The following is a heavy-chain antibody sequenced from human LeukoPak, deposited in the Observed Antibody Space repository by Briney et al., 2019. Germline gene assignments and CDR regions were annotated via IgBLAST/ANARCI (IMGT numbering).Heavy chain of an antibody. D-gene: IGHD4-17*01. CDR1: GFTFSVYS. V-gene: IGHV3-21*01. Sequence: GGSLRLSCAASGFTFSVYSINWVRQAPGKGLEWVSFITGNSNYIYYADSVKGRFTISRDNAKNSLYLQMNSLRAEDTAVYYCAKDLNYGDLLDYWGQGTLVTVSS. CDR3: AKDLNYGDLLDY. J-gene: IGHJ4*02. CDR2: ITGNSNYI.